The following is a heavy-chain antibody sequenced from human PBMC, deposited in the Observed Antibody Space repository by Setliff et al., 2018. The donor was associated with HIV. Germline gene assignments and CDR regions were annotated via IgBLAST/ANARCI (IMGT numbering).Heavy chain of an antibody. CDR3: ARESPDGLDY. V-gene: IGHV4-39*02. J-gene: IGHJ4*02. D-gene: IGHD2-8*01. Sequence: KTSETLSLTCTVSGDSMSSDNYFWVWVRQPPGKGLEWMGNIFHSGNTYYSPSLKGRVTMSLDTSMNQFSLKVNSVTAADTAMYFCARESPDGLDYWGQGTLVTVSS. CDR1: GDSMSSDNYF. CDR2: IFHSGNT.